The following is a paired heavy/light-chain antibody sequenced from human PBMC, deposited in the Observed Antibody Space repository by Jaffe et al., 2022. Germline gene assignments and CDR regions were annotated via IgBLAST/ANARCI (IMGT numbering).Heavy chain of an antibody. Sequence: QVQLQESGPGLVKPSETLSLTCTVSGGSISSYYWSWIRQPPGKGLEWIGYIYYSGSTNYNPSLKSRVTISVDTSKNQFSLKLSSVTAADTAVYHCARAERYCSSTSCYDGLDFWSGYQWRADYYMDVWGKGTTVTVSS. CDR3: ARAERYCSSTSCYDGLDFWSGYQWRADYYMDV. V-gene: IGHV4-59*01. D-gene: IGHD2-2*01. CDR1: GGSISSYY. J-gene: IGHJ6*03. CDR2: IYYSGST.
Light chain of an antibody. CDR3: QQRSTPVT. CDR1: QSVSSY. J-gene: IGKJ1*01. V-gene: IGKV3-11*01. Sequence: EIVLTQSPATLSLSPGERATLSCRASQSVSSYLAWYQQKPGQAPRLLIYDASNRATGIPARFSGSGSETDFTLTISSLEPEDFAVYYCQQRSTPVTFGQGTKVEIK. CDR2: DAS.